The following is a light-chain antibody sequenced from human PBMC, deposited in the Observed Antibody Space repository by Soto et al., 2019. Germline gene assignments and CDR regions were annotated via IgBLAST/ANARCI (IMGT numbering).Light chain of an antibody. J-gene: IGKJ3*01. V-gene: IGKV3-20*01. CDR1: QSINNRY. CDR3: QQFGSSPGFT. CDR2: AAS. Sequence: EIVLTQSPGTLSLSPGERATLSCRASQSINNRYLAWYQQKPGQAPRLLIYAASSRATGIPDRFSGSGSGTDFTLTISRLEPEDIAVYYCQQFGSSPGFTFGPGTIVDI.